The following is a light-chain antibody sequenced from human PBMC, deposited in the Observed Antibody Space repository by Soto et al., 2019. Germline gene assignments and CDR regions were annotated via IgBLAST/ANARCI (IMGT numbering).Light chain of an antibody. CDR2: AVS. CDR1: SSDIGSYNH. V-gene: IGLV2-14*03. J-gene: IGLJ1*01. Sequence: QSVLTQPASVSGSPGQSITISCSGTSSDIGSYNHVAWYQQFPGKSPKLMIYAVSDRPSGVSDRFSDSKSGITASLTISGLQTEDEADYYCISYTDRQSYLFGTGTKVTVL. CDR3: ISYTDRQSYL.